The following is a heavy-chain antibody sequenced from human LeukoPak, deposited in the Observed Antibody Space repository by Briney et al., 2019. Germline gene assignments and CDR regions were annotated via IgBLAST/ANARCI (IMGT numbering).Heavy chain of an antibody. CDR2: IAYDGSYK. Sequence: PGRSLRLSCAASGFTFSSYGMHWVRQAPGKGLEWVAVIAYDGSYKYYADSVKGRFTISRDNSKNTLFLQMNSLRAEDTAVYYCAKDGPVAVAGPDYWGQGTLVTVSS. D-gene: IGHD6-19*01. V-gene: IGHV3-30*18. J-gene: IGHJ4*02. CDR3: AKDGPVAVAGPDY. CDR1: GFTFSSYG.